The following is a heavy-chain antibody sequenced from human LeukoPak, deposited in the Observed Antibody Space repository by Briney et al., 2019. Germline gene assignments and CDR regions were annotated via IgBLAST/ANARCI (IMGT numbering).Heavy chain of an antibody. D-gene: IGHD5-12*01. CDR1: GFTFSSYA. CDR2: ISGSGGST. J-gene: IGHJ4*02. CDR3: AKSRSGYDIRYHFDY. V-gene: IGHV3-23*01. Sequence: GGSLRLSCAASGFTFSSYAMSWVRQAPGKGLEWVSAISGSGGSTYYADSVKGRFTISRDNSKNTLYLQMNSLRAEDTAVYYCAKSRSGYDIRYHFDYWGQGTLVTVSS.